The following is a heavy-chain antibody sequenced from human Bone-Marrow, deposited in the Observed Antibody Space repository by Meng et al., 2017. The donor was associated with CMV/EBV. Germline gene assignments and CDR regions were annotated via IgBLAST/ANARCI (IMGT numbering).Heavy chain of an antibody. CDR1: GFTFSGYA. Sequence: GGSLRLSCAASGFTFSGYAMHWVRQAPGKGLEWVAVISYDGSNKYYADSVKGRFTISRDNSKNTLYLQMNSLRAEDTAVYYCASDLYSSSWYSYYYYGMDVWGQGTTVTVSS. CDR2: ISYDGSNK. D-gene: IGHD6-13*01. J-gene: IGHJ6*02. CDR3: ASDLYSSSWYSYYYYGMDV. V-gene: IGHV3-30*04.